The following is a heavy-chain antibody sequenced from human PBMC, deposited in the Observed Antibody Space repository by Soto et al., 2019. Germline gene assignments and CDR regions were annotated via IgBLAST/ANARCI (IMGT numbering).Heavy chain of an antibody. J-gene: IGHJ4*02. CDR3: ARAVGGPTSNLDY. V-gene: IGHV1-3*05. Sequence: QVQLVQSGAEEKKPGASVKVSCKASGYTFTSYAMHWVRQAPGQRLEWMGWINAGNGNTKYSQKFQGRVTITRDTSASTAYMELSSLRSEDTAVYYCARAVGGPTSNLDYLGQGTLVSVSS. CDR2: INAGNGNT. D-gene: IGHD1-26*01. CDR1: GYTFTSYA.